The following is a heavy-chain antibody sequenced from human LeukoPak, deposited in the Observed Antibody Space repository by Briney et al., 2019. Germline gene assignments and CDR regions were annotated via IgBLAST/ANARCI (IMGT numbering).Heavy chain of an antibody. CDR2: ISGSGGST. D-gene: IGHD4/OR15-4a*01. Sequence: GGSLRLSCAASGFTFSSYGMSWVRQAPGKGLEWVSAISGSGGSTYYADSVKGRFTISRDNSKNTLYLQMNSLRAEDTAVYYCAKGGLSPAMVLYYFDYWGQGTLVTVSS. CDR1: GFTFSSYG. CDR3: AKGGLSPAMVLYYFDY. V-gene: IGHV3-23*01. J-gene: IGHJ4*02.